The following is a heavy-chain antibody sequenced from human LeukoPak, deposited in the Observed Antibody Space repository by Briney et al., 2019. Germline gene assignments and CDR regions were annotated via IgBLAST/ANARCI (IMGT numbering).Heavy chain of an antibody. J-gene: IGHJ4*02. Sequence: PGGSLRLSCAASGFTFSNYGMHWVRQAPGKGLDWVAFIHYDGSNKYYADSVKGRFTISRDDSKNTLYLQMNSLRPEDTAVYYCARARPSMWIDYWGQGTLVTVSS. CDR3: ARARPSMWIDY. CDR2: IHYDGSNK. V-gene: IGHV3-30*02. CDR1: GFTFSNYG. D-gene: IGHD5-12*01.